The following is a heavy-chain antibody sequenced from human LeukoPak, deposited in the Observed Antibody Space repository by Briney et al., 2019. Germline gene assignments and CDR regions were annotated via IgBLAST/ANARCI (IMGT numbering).Heavy chain of an antibody. CDR2: ISYDGSNR. CDR1: GFTFSSYG. V-gene: IGHV3-30*03. CDR3: ASYFPRQWLVGYFDY. D-gene: IGHD6-19*01. J-gene: IGHJ4*02. Sequence: PGRSLRLSCAASGFTFSSYGMHWVRQAPGKGLEWVAVISYDGSNRYYADSVKGRFTISRDNAKKSLYLQMNSLRAEDTAVYYCASYFPRQWLVGYFDYWGQGTLVTVSS.